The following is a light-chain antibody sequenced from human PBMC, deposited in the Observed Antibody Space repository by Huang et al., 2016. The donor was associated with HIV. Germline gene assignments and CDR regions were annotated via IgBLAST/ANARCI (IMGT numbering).Light chain of an antibody. CDR1: QSISSY. CDR3: QQSYSTPHT. V-gene: IGKV1-39*01. J-gene: IGKJ2*01. Sequence: DIQMTQSPSSLSASVGDRVTITCRASQSISSYLNWYQQKPGQAPKFLIYAASSLQSGVPSRCSGSGSGTDFTLTISSLQPEDFSTYYCQQSYSTPHTFGQGTKLEIK. CDR2: AAS.